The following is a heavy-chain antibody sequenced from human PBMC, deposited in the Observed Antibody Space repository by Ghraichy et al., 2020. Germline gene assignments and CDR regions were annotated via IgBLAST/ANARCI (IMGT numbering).Heavy chain of an antibody. CDR2: ISTSGSTT. CDR3: ARDRKGDYAFDI. J-gene: IGHJ3*02. Sequence: LSLTCAAFGFTFTTYSINWVRQAPGKGLEWVSYISTSGSTTYYADSVKGRFTISRDNAKNSLYLQMNSLRDEDTAVYYCARDRKGDYAFDIWGQGTMVTVSS. CDR1: GFTFTTYS. D-gene: IGHD3-16*01. V-gene: IGHV3-48*02.